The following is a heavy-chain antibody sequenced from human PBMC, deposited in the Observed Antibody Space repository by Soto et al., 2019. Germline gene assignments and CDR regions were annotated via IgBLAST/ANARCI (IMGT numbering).Heavy chain of an antibody. D-gene: IGHD1-1*01. J-gene: IGHJ6*02. V-gene: IGHV3-30*03. CDR3: ARWNDLSAGGNYGIDV. CDR1: GSTFSHYG. CDR2: ITHNGGVT. Sequence: PGGSLRLSCTVSGSTFSHYGMHWVRQAPGKGLEWVAVITHNGGVTKYVDSVRGRYTISRDNSKLYPQMDSLRGEDTAVYYCARWNDLSAGGNYGIDVWGQGTTVTVSS.